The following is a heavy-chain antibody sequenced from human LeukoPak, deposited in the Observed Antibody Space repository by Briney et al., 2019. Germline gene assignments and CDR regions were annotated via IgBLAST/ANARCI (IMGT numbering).Heavy chain of an antibody. D-gene: IGHD3-10*01. CDR3: AVGQTRGVIISNWFDP. CDR2: VHYSGST. CDR1: GGSISSYY. Sequence: SETLSLTCTVSGGSISSYYWSWIRQPPGKGLEWIGYVHYSGSTNYNPSLKSRVTISVDTSKNQFSLKLSSVTAADTAVYYCAVGQTRGVIISNWFDPWGQGTLVTVSS. J-gene: IGHJ5*02. V-gene: IGHV4-59*12.